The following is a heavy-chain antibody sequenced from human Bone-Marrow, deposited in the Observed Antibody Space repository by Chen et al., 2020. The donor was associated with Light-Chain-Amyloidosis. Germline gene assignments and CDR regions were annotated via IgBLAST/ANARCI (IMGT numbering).Heavy chain of an antibody. CDR3: AGRKDVYLVVY. CDR1: GYTFPNYW. J-gene: IGHJ4*02. CDR2: IYPDDSDA. V-gene: IGHV5-51*01. D-gene: IGHD1-26*01. Sequence: EVQLEQSGPEVKKPGESLKISCKGSGYTFPNYWIGWVRQMPGKGLEWMGVIYPDDSDARYSTSVDGRVTICGGESITTANLQRRSLMASEVALCYYAGRKDVYLVVYWGQGTRVTVS.